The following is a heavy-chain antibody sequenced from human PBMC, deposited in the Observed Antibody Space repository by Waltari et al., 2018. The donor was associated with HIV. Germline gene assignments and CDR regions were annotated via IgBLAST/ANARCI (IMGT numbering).Heavy chain of an antibody. J-gene: IGHJ5*02. Sequence: QVQLQESGPGLVKPSQTLSLTCTVSGGSISSGRYYWSWIRQPAGKGRELIGRIYTSGGTTYNPARESRVTISVDTSRNQFSLKLRSVTAADTAVYYCARAYYDFWSGTGSSGNWFDPGAREPWSPSPQ. D-gene: IGHD3-3*01. CDR1: GGSISSGRYY. CDR2: IYTSGGT. CDR3: ARAYYDFWSGTGSSGNWFDP. V-gene: IGHV4-61*02.